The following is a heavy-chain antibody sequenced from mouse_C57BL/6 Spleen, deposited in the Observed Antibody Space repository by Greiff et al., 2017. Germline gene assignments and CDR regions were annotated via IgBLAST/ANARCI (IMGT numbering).Heavy chain of an antibody. CDR3: ASGGDYDAFAY. CDR2: IWSGGST. V-gene: IGHV2-2*01. CDR1: GFSLTSYG. J-gene: IGHJ3*01. D-gene: IGHD2-4*01. Sequence: QVQLKESGPGLVQPSQSLSITCTVSGFSLTSYGVHWVRQSPGKGLEWLGVIWSGGSTDYNAAFISRLSISKDNSKSQVFFKMNSLQADDTAIYYCASGGDYDAFAYWGQGTLVTVSA.